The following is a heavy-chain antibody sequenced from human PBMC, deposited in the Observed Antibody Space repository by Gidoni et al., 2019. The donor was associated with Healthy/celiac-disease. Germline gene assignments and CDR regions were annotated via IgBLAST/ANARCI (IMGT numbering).Heavy chain of an antibody. CDR2: IVVGSGNT. CDR1: GFTFTSSA. CDR3: AAVTSADYYDSSGVKYFDY. V-gene: IGHV1-58*01. D-gene: IGHD3-22*01. J-gene: IGHJ4*02. Sequence: QMQLVQSGPEVKTPGTSVKVSCKASGFTFTSSAVQWVRHARGQRLEWIGWIVVGSGNTNYAQKFQERVTITRDMSTSTAYMELSSLRSEDTAVYYCAAVTSADYYDSSGVKYFDYWGQGTLVTVSS.